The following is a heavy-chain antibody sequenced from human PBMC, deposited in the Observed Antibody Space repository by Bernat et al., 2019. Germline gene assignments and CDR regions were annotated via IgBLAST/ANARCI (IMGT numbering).Heavy chain of an antibody. CDR3: VRDSKGLLDTAMDVDY. V-gene: IGHV1-18*04. Sequence: QVQLVQSGAEVKKPGASVKVSCKASGYTFTSYGISWVRQAPGQGLEWMGWISAYNGNTNYAQKLQGRVTMTTDTSTSTAYMELRSLRSDDTAVYYCVRDSKGLLDTAMDVDYWGQGTLVTVSS. CDR2: ISAYNGNT. J-gene: IGHJ4*02. CDR1: GYTFTSYG. D-gene: IGHD5-18*01.